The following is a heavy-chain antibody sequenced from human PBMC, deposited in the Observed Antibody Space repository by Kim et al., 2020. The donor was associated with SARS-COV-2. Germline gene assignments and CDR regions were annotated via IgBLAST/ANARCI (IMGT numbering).Heavy chain of an antibody. CDR1: GFTFSSYA. CDR2: ISGSGGST. D-gene: IGHD3-22*01. CDR3: AKDAPYYYDSSGYYYVR. J-gene: IGHJ4*01. V-gene: IGHV3-23*01. Sequence: GGSLRLSCAASGFTFSSYAMSWVRQAPGKGLEWVSAISGSGGSTYYADSVKGRFTISRDNSKNTLYLQMNSLRAEDTAVYYCAKDAPYYYDSSGYYYVRWGQGTLVTVSS.